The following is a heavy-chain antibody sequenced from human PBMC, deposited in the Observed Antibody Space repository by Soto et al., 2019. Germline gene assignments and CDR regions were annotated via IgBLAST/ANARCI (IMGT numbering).Heavy chain of an antibody. CDR1: GYTFRTSG. V-gene: IGHV1-18*01. CDR3: ARAGAAPYYYYGMDV. D-gene: IGHD2-15*01. J-gene: IGHJ6*02. CDR2: ISTYNGDT. Sequence: QVQLVQSGAEVRKPGASVKVSCKASGYTFRTSGMSWLRQAPGQGLECMGWISTYNGDTNDAPKFQDRVTMPSDTSTSTVYMALRSLRSDVTAVYYCARAGAAPYYYYGMDVWGQGTRVTVSS.